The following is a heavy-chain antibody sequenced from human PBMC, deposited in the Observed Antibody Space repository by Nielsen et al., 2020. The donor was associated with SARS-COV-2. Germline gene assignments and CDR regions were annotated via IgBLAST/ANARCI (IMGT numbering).Heavy chain of an antibody. J-gene: IGHJ3*02. CDR2: ISSSSSYI. D-gene: IGHD2-21*02. CDR1: GFTFSRYS. CDR3: AREQVTAITGDAFDI. V-gene: IGHV3-21*01. Sequence: GESLKISCAASGFTFSRYSMNWVRQAPGKGLEWVSSISSSSSYIYYADSVKGRFTISRDNAKNSLYLQMNSLRAEDTAVYYCAREQVTAITGDAFDIWGQGTMVTVSS.